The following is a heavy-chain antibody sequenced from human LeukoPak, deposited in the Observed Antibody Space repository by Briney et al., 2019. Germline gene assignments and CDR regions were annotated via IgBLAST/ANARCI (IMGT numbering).Heavy chain of an antibody. D-gene: IGHD3-10*01. CDR3: ARDGDYYGSGGGPGYFDY. Sequence: GGSLRLSCAASGFTFSSYSMNWVRQAPGKGLEWVSSISSSSSYIYYADLVKGRFTISRDNAKNSLYLQMNSLRAEDTAVYYCARDGDYYGSGGGPGYFDYWGQGTLVTVSS. CDR2: ISSSSSYI. V-gene: IGHV3-21*01. CDR1: GFTFSSYS. J-gene: IGHJ4*02.